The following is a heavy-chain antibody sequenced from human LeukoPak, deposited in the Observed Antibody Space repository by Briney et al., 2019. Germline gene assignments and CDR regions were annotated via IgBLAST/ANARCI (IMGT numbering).Heavy chain of an antibody. J-gene: IGHJ2*01. CDR1: GGSISSSSYY. CDR3: ARAYSNPWYFDL. CDR2: IYYSGST. Sequence: SETLSLTCTVSGGSISSSSYYWGWIRQPPGKGLEWIGSIYYSGSTYYNPSLKSRVTISVDTSKNQFSLKLSSVTAADTAVYYCARAYSNPWYFDLWGRGTLVTVSS. V-gene: IGHV4-39*07. D-gene: IGHD6-13*01.